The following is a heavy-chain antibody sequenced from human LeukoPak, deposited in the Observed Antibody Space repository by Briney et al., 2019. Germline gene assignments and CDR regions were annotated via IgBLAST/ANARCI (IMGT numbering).Heavy chain of an antibody. Sequence: APVKVSCKASGYTFTSYGISWVRQAPGQGLEWMGWISAYNGNTNYAQKLQGRVTMTTDTSTSTAYMELRSLRSDDTAVYYCARGGIVVVPAASLRFDPWGQGTLVTVSS. CDR2: ISAYNGNT. CDR1: GYTFTSYG. D-gene: IGHD2-2*01. CDR3: ARGGIVVVPAASLRFDP. J-gene: IGHJ5*02. V-gene: IGHV1-18*01.